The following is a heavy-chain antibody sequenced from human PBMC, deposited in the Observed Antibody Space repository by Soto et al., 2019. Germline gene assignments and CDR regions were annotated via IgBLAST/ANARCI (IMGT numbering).Heavy chain of an antibody. J-gene: IGHJ4*02. Sequence: PSETLSLTCTVSGVPHSRDCHHWRWIRQPPGKGLEWIGSIYYSGSTYYNPSLKSRVTISLDTSKNQFSLNLNSVTAADTAVYYCATTGGYWGQGILVTVS. CDR2: IYYSGST. D-gene: IGHD1-1*01. CDR3: ATTGGY. V-gene: IGHV4-39*01. CDR1: GVPHSRDCHH.